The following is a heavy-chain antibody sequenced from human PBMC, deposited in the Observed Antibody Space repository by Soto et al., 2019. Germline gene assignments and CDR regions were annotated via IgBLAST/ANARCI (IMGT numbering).Heavy chain of an antibody. CDR3: ARGGVGVVAATRWFDP. V-gene: IGHV4-34*01. J-gene: IGHJ5*02. D-gene: IGHD2-15*01. CDR2: INHSGST. Sequence: QVQLQQWGAGLLKPSETLSLTCAVYGGSFSGYYWSWIRQPPGKGLEWIGEINHSGSTNYNPSLKSRVTISVDTSKNQFSLKMSSVTAADTAVYYCARGGVGVVAATRWFDPWGQGTLVTVSS. CDR1: GGSFSGYY.